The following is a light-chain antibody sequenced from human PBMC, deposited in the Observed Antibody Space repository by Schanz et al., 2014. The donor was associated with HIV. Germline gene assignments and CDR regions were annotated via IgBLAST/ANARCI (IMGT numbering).Light chain of an antibody. CDR3: CSHAGSSTWV. Sequence: QSALTQPASVSGSPGQSITISCTATSSDVANYNLVSWYQQRPGKVPKLLIYEGNKRPSGVPDRFSGSKSGNTASLTISGLQAEDEADYYCCSHAGSSTWVFGGGTKLTVL. J-gene: IGLJ2*01. CDR2: EGN. V-gene: IGLV2-23*01. CDR1: SSDVANYNL.